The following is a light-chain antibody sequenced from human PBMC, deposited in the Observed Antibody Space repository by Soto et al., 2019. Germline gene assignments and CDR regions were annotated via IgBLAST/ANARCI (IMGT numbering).Light chain of an antibody. J-gene: IGLJ1*01. CDR1: SSDVGGYDY. Sequence: QSALTQPPSASGSPGQSVTISCTGTSSDVGGYDYVSWFQQHPGKAPKLMIYEVIKRPSGVPDRFSGSKSGNTASLTVSGLQAEDEADYYCSSYTDRKNLVFGTGTKLTVL. V-gene: IGLV2-8*01. CDR2: EVI. CDR3: SSYTDRKNLV.